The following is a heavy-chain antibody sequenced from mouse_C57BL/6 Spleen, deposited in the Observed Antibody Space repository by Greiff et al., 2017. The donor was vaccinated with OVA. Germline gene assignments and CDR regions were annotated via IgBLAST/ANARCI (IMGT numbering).Heavy chain of an antibody. V-gene: IGHV3-1*01. CDR2: ISYSGST. CDR1: GYSTTSGYD. CDR3: ARDGVTGTFAY. D-gene: IGHD4-1*01. J-gene: IGHJ3*01. Sequence: ESGPGMVKPSQSLSLTCTVTGYSTTSGYDWHWIRHFPGNKLEWMGYISYSGSTNYNPSLKSRISITHDTSKNHFFLKLNSVTTEDTATYYCARDGVTGTFAYWGQGTLVTVSA.